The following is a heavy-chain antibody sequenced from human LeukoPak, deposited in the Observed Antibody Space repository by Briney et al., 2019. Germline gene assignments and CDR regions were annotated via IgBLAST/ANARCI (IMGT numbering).Heavy chain of an antibody. CDR2: INPNSGGT. V-gene: IGHV1-2*02. D-gene: IGHD2-8*01. CDR3: ARYDYLVLSVDY. Sequence: ASVKVSCKASGYTFTGYYMHWVRQAPGQGLEWMGWINPNSGGTSYAQKFQGRVTMTRDTSISTAYMELSRLRSDDTAVYYCARYDYLVLSVDYWGQGTLVTVSS. CDR1: GYTFTGYY. J-gene: IGHJ4*02.